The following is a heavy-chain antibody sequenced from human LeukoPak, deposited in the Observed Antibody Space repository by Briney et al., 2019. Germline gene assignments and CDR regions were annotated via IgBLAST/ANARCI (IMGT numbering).Heavy chain of an antibody. V-gene: IGHV3-49*04. Sequence: PGGSLRLSCAASGFTFSSYSMNWVRQAPGKGLEWVGFIRSKAYGGTTEYAASVKGRFTISRDDSKSIAYLQMNSLKTEDTAVYYCTRVFHDSRNPALGYYFDYWGQGTLVTVSS. J-gene: IGHJ4*02. CDR1: GFTFSSYS. CDR2: IRSKAYGGTT. D-gene: IGHD3-22*01. CDR3: TRVFHDSRNPALGYYFDY.